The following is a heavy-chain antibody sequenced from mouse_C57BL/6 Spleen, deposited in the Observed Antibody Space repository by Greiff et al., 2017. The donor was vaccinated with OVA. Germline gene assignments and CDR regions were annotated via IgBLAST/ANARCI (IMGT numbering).Heavy chain of an antibody. D-gene: IGHD2-4*01. V-gene: IGHV5-17*01. CDR3: ARGDYDYDGYAMDY. J-gene: IGHJ4*01. CDR1: GFTFSDYG. CDR2: ISSGSSTI. Sequence: EVKVVESGGGLVKPGGSLKLSCAASGFTFSDYGMHWVRQAPEKGLEWVAYISSGSSTIYYADTVKGRFTISRDNAKNTLFLQMTSLRSEDTAMYYCARGDYDYDGYAMDYWGQGTSVTVSS.